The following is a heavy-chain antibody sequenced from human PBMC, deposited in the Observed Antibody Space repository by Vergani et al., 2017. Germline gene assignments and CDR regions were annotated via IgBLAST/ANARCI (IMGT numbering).Heavy chain of an antibody. J-gene: IGHJ3*02. CDR1: GFTFSSYA. CDR3: AKEEYYYDSSGYYYYVPPHGAFDI. D-gene: IGHD3-22*01. V-gene: IGHV3-23*01. Sequence: EVQLLESGGGLVQPGGSLRLSCAASGFTFSSYAMSWVRQAPGKGLEWVSAISGSGGSTYYADSVKGRFTISRDNSKNTLYLQMNSLRAEDTAVYYCAKEEYYYDSSGYYYYVPPHGAFDIWGQGTMVTVSS. CDR2: ISGSGGST.